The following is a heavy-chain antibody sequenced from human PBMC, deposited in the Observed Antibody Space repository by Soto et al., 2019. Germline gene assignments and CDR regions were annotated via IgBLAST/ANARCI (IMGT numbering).Heavy chain of an antibody. V-gene: IGHV1-18*04. CDR2: ISAYKGQT. J-gene: IGHJ4*02. D-gene: IGHD4-17*01. Sequence: QVQLVQSGAEVKKPGASVKVSCKASGYSFTTYGITWVRQAPGQGLEWMGWISAYKGQTHFAQKFQGRVNLTRDSSTSTAYMEVGKLRSDDTAVYYCARVSDDDGDYDYWGQGTLVTVSS. CDR1: GYSFTTYG. CDR3: ARVSDDDGDYDY.